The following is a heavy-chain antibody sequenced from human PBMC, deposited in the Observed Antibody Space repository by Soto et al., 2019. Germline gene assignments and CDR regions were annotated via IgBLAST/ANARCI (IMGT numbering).Heavy chain of an antibody. Sequence: GGSLRLSCAASGFTFSSYWMHWVRQAPGKGLVWVSRINSDGSSTSYADSVKGRFTISRDNAKNTLYLQMNSLRAEDTAVYYCARSPLIWYSRGWYGYFDYWGQGTLVTVSS. V-gene: IGHV3-74*01. CDR3: ARSPLIWYSRGWYGYFDY. D-gene: IGHD6-19*01. J-gene: IGHJ4*02. CDR2: INSDGSST. CDR1: GFTFSSYW.